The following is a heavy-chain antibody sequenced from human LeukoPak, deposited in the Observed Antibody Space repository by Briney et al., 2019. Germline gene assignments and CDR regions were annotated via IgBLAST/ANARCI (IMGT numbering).Heavy chain of an antibody. D-gene: IGHD1-26*01. V-gene: IGHV3-48*01. CDR1: GFTFSSYS. Sequence: GGPLRLSCAASGFTFSSYSMNWVRQAPGKGLEWVSYISSNSSTIYYADSVRGRFTISRDNAKNSLYLQMNSLRAEDTAVYYCASSFYSYSGWGQGTLVTVSS. CDR3: ASSFYSYSG. J-gene: IGHJ4*02. CDR2: ISSNSSTI.